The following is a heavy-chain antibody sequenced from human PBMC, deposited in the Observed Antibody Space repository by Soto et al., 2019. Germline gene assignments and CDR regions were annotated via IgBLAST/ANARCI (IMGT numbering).Heavy chain of an antibody. J-gene: IGHJ5*02. D-gene: IGHD6-13*01. CDR2: IYSGGST. CDR1: GFTVSSNY. CDR3: ARDSTPGSSWYSNWFDP. V-gene: IGHV3-66*01. Sequence: PGGSLRLSCAASGFTVSSNYMSWVRQAPGKGLEWVSVIYSGGSTYYADSVKGRFTISRDSSKNTLYLQMNSLRAEDTAVYYCARDSTPGSSWYSNWFDPWGQGTLVTVSS.